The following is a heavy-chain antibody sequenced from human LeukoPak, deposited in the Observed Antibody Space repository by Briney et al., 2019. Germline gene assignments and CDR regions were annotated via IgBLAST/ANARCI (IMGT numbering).Heavy chain of an antibody. CDR2: INHSGST. Sequence: PSETLSLTCAVHGGSFSGYYWSWIRQPPGKGLEWIGEINHSGSTNYNPSLKSRVTISVDTSKNQFSLKLSSVTAADTAVYYCARMYYDFWSGSRSYYYYYYMDVWGKGTTVTVSS. CDR3: ARMYYDFWSGSRSYYYYYYMDV. J-gene: IGHJ6*03. V-gene: IGHV4-34*01. D-gene: IGHD3-3*01. CDR1: GGSFSGYY.